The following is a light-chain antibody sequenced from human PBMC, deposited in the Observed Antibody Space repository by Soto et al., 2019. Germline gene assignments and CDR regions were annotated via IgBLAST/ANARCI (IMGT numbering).Light chain of an antibody. J-gene: IGLJ3*02. V-gene: IGLV2-14*01. CDR1: NRDVGSYNL. CDR3: RSYTTTSTLV. Sequence: QSVLTQPASVSGSPGQSITIACTGTNRDVGSYNLVSWYQQRPGEAPKLIISEVRNRPSGISYRFTGSKSGNTASLTISGLQAEDEADYYCRSYTTTSTLVFGGGTKVTVL. CDR2: EVR.